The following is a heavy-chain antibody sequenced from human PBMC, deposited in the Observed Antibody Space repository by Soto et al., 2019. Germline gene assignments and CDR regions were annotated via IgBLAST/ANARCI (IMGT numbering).Heavy chain of an antibody. CDR2: IIPIFGTA. Sequence: SVKVSCKASGGTFSSYAISWVRQAPGQGLEWMGGIIPIFGTANYAQKFQGRVTITADESTSTAYMELSSLRSEDTAVYYCAMHALDYGDYDFFSGYFDYWGQGTLVTVSS. CDR1: GGTFSSYA. CDR3: AMHALDYGDYDFFSGYFDY. D-gene: IGHD4-17*01. V-gene: IGHV1-69*13. J-gene: IGHJ4*02.